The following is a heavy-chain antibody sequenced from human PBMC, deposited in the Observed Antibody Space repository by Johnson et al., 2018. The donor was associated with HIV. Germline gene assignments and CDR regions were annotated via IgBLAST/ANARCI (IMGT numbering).Heavy chain of an antibody. J-gene: IGHJ3*02. V-gene: IGHV3-66*01. CDR1: GFTFSSYW. CDR3: AREQYGGNSNAGDGFDI. D-gene: IGHD4-23*01. Sequence: VQLVESGGGLVQPGGSLRLSCAASGFTFSSYWMSWVRQAPGKGLEWVSVIYSGGSTYYAASVKGRFTISRDNAKNSLYLQMNSLRAEDTAVYYCAREQYGGNSNAGDGFDIWGQGTVVTVSS. CDR2: IYSGGST.